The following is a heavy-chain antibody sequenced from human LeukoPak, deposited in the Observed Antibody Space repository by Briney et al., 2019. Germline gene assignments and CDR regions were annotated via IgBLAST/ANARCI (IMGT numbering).Heavy chain of an antibody. V-gene: IGHV4-39*07. J-gene: IGHJ3*02. CDR2: IYYSGST. CDR3: ARGVYGGNSPDAFDI. D-gene: IGHD4-23*01. Sequence: SETLSLTCTVSGGSISSSSYYWGWIRQPPGKGLEWIGSIYYSGSTYYNPSLKSRVTISVDTSKNQFSLKLSSVTAADTAVYYCARGVYGGNSPDAFDIWGQGTMVTVSS. CDR1: GGSISSSSYY.